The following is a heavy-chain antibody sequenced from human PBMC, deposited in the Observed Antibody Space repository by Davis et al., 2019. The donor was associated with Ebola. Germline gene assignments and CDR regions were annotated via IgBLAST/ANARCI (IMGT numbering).Heavy chain of an antibody. CDR2: INPNSGGT. D-gene: IGHD3-22*01. Sequence: ASVKVSCKASGYTFTSYGISWVRQAPGQGLEWMGRINPNSGGTNYAQKFQGRVTMTRDTSTSTAYMEINRLSSDDTAVYFCARGGITMTVVPRDYYYGLDVWGQGTTVTVSS. J-gene: IGHJ6*02. CDR3: ARGGITMTVVPRDYYYGLDV. CDR1: GYTFTSYG. V-gene: IGHV1-2*06.